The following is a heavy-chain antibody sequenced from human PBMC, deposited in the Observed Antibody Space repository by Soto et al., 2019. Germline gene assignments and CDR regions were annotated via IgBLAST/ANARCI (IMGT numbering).Heavy chain of an antibody. Sequence: SETLSLTCAVYGGSFSGYYWSWIRQPPGKGLEWIGEINHSGSANYNPSLKSRVTISADTSKNQFSLKLSSVTAADTAVYYCARRQSGSYPYYYYYGMDVWGQGTTVTVSS. CDR1: GGSFSGYY. CDR3: ARRQSGSYPYYYYYGMDV. D-gene: IGHD1-26*01. V-gene: IGHV4-34*01. CDR2: INHSGSA. J-gene: IGHJ6*02.